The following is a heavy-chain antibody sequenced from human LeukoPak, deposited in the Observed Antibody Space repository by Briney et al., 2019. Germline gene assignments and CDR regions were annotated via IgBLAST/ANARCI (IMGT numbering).Heavy chain of an antibody. Sequence: SETLSLTCTVSGVSISSRYHYWTWIRQPAGKGLEWIGRIYSSGSTNYNPSLQSRVAISPDTSENQFSLMLTSVTAADTAVYYCARDGGWDYYYYYMDVWGKGTTVTVSS. J-gene: IGHJ6*03. CDR2: IYSSGST. CDR1: GVSISSRYHY. V-gene: IGHV4-61*02. CDR3: ARDGGWDYYYYYMDV. D-gene: IGHD3-16*01.